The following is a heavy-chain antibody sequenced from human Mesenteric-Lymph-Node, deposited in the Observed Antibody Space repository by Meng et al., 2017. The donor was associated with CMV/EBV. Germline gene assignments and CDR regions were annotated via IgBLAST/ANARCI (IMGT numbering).Heavy chain of an antibody. D-gene: IGHD6-19*01. V-gene: IGHV1-69*05. J-gene: IGHJ4*02. CDR2: ITPVFDTP. Sequence: TFSSCSIMWVRQAPGQGLEWMGGITPVFDTPDYAQKFRDRVTITTDDSASTAYMELSSLRSEDTAVYYCARAPRRPGIAVAGDFDYWGQGTLVTVSS. CDR1: TFSSCS. CDR3: ARAPRRPGIAVAGDFDY.